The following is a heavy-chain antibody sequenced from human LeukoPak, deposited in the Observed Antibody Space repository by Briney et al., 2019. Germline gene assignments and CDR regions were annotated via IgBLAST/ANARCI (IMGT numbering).Heavy chain of an antibody. CDR1: GFTFSSYG. Sequence: GGPLRLSCAASGFTFSSYGMHWVRQAPGKGLEWVAFIRYDGSNKYYADSVKGRFTISRDNSKNTLYLQMNSLRAEDTAVYYCAKETYSSGWYELDYWGQGTLVTVSS. CDR2: IRYDGSNK. D-gene: IGHD6-19*01. V-gene: IGHV3-30*02. CDR3: AKETYSSGWYELDY. J-gene: IGHJ4*02.